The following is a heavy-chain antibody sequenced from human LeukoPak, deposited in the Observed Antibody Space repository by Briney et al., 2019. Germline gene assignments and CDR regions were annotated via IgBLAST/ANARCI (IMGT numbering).Heavy chain of an antibody. Sequence: SVKVSCKASGGTFSSYAISWVRQAPGQGLEWMGGIIPIFGTANYAQKFQGRVTITADKSTSTAYMELSSLRSEDTAVYYCARITTFTIFGVVKSYYYMDVWGKGTTVTVSS. CDR3: ARITTFTIFGVVKSYYYMDV. V-gene: IGHV1-69*06. J-gene: IGHJ6*03. CDR1: GGTFSSYA. CDR2: IIPIFGTA. D-gene: IGHD3-3*01.